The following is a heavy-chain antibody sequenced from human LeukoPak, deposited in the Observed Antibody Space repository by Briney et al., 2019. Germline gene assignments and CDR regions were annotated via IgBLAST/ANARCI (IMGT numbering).Heavy chain of an antibody. CDR1: GFTFSSYG. CDR3: AKGRTIAVAGYFDY. J-gene: IGHJ4*02. V-gene: IGHV3-30*18. D-gene: IGHD6-19*01. Sequence: GGSLRLSCAASGFTFSSYGMHWVRQAPGKGLEWVAVISYDGSNKYYADSVKGRFTISRDNSKNTLYLQMNSLRAEDTAVYYCAKGRTIAVAGYFDYWGQGTLVTVSS. CDR2: ISYDGSNK.